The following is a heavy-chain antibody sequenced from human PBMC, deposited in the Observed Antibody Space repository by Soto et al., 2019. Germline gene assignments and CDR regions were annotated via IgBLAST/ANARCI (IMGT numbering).Heavy chain of an antibody. J-gene: IGHJ4*02. CDR2: IYYTGST. Sequence: SDTLSLTCTVSGGSVSSSSYYWVWIRQPPGRGLEWIGTIYYTGSTSYSPSLKRRVTISVDTSKNQFSLRLTSVTTTDTAVYYCAGRRAGDYYFDYWGQGTLVTVPQ. V-gene: IGHV4-39*01. CDR3: AGRRAGDYYFDY. D-gene: IGHD1-26*01. CDR1: GGSVSSSSYY.